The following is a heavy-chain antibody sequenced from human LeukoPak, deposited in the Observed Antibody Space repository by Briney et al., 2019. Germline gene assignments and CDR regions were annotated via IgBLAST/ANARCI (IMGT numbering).Heavy chain of an antibody. V-gene: IGHV1-2*06. CDR2: INPKNGDT. CDR1: GYTFTAYY. CDR3: GRGIQSFDP. Sequence: ASVTVSYKASGYTFTAYYIHGVRQAPGQGVEWMGRINPKNGDTNYAQKFQDRVTMTRDTSMSAAYMEISRLTYDDTAAYYCGRGIQSFDPWGQGTLVTVSS. J-gene: IGHJ5*02.